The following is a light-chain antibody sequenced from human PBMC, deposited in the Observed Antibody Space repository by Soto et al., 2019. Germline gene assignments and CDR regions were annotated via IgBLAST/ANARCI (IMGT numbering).Light chain of an antibody. CDR3: QQYGSALTWT. V-gene: IGKV3-20*01. CDR2: GAS. Sequence: ESVLTQSPGTLSLSPGERATLSCRASQSVNSRFLAWYQQKPGQAPRLLIYGASNRATGIPDRFSGSGSGTDFSLTISRLEPEDFAVYYCQQYGSALTWTFGQGTKVEIK. CDR1: QSVNSRF. J-gene: IGKJ1*01.